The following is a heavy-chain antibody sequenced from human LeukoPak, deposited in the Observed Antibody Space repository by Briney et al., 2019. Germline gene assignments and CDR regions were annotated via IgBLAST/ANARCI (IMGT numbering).Heavy chain of an antibody. D-gene: IGHD5-12*01. CDR3: ARGDWLPLPYAFDH. J-gene: IGHJ4*02. CDR1: GFTFSSYW. Sequence: GGSLRLSCAASGFTFSSYWMSWVRQTPGKGLEWVANIKQDGSEKYYVDSVRGRFTISRDNAKNSLYLQMNSLRAEDTAVYYCARGDWLPLPYAFDHWGQGTLVTVSS. CDR2: IKQDGSEK. V-gene: IGHV3-7*01.